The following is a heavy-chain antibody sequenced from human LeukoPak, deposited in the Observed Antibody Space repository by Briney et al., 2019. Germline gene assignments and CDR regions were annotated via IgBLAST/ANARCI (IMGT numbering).Heavy chain of an antibody. J-gene: IGHJ4*02. V-gene: IGHV3-48*03. CDR2: IGSGGFTI. CDR1: GFSFSSYE. CDR3: ARVDTAMRLVY. D-gene: IGHD5-18*01. Sequence: GGSLRLSCAGSGFSFSSYEMNWVRQAPGKGLEWVSYIGSGGFTIYYADSVKGRFTISRDNAQNSLYLHMNSLRAEDTAVYYCARVDTAMRLVYWGRGTLVTVSS.